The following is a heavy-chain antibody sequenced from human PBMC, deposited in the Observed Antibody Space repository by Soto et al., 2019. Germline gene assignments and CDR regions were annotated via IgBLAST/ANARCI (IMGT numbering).Heavy chain of an antibody. V-gene: IGHV3-30-3*01. CDR2: ISYDGSNK. CDR3: ARAYFAAIVLVPAALPV. D-gene: IGHD2-2*01. J-gene: IGHJ6*02. Sequence: GGSLRLSCAASGFTFSSYAMHWVRQAPGKGLEWVAVISYDGSNKYYADSVKGRFTISRDNSKNTLYLQMNSLRAEDTAVYYCARAYFAAIVLVPAALPVWGQGTTVTVSS. CDR1: GFTFSSYA.